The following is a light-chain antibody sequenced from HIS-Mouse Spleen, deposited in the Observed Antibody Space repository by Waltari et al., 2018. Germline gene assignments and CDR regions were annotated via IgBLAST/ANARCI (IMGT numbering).Light chain of an antibody. CDR3: CSYAGSSTLV. CDR2: EGS. V-gene: IGLV2-23*01. Sequence: QSALTQPASVSGSPGQSITISCTGTSSDVGSYNLVSWYQQHPGKAPKRMIYEGSKRPSGVSNLFSGSKSGNTASLTSSGLQAEDEADYYCCSYAGSSTLVFGGGTKLTVL. J-gene: IGLJ2*01. CDR1: SSDVGSYNL.